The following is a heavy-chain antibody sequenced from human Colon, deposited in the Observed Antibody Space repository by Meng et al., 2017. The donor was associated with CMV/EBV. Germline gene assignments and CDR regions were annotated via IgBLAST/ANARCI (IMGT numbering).Heavy chain of an antibody. CDR1: GFSISDHN. CDR3: VRAPPDYAGNFDY. J-gene: IGHJ4*02. V-gene: IGHV3-21*06. CDR2: FSYTSSNI. Sequence: AGFSISDHNMIWVGQAPGKGQEWVSSFSYTSSNICYTNSVKSRFTMSRDNAKNSVFLQMDSLRAEDTAVYYCVRAPPDYAGNFDYWGQGTLVTVSS. D-gene: IGHD4-23*01.